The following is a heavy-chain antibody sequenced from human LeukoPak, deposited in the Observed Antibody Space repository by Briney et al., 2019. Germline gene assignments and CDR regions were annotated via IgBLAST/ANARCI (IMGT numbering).Heavy chain of an antibody. CDR2: IIPIFGIA. J-gene: IGHJ4*02. CDR1: GGTFSSYA. D-gene: IGHD3-22*01. Sequence: SVKVSCKASGGTFSSYAINWVRQAPGQGLEWMGRIIPIFGIANYAQKFQGRVTITVDKSTSTAYMELSSLRSEDTAVYYCASGGTYYYDSSDCWGQGTLVTVSS. CDR3: ASGGTYYYDSSDC. V-gene: IGHV1-69*04.